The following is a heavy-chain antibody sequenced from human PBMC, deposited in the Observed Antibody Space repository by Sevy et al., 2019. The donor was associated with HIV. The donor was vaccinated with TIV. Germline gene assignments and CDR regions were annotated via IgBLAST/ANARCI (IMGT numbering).Heavy chain of an antibody. CDR3: ARDRYYDASGYYYYYYGMDV. CDR2: IYSDGRT. CDR1: GLSVSDNY. J-gene: IGHJ6*02. V-gene: IGHV3-66*01. Sequence: GGSLRLSCAASGLSVSDNYMNWVRQAPGKGLELVSVIYSDGRTYYADSVEGRFTISRDNSKNTLYLHMNNLRPEDTAVYYCARDRYYDASGYYYYYYGMDVWGQGTTVTVSS. D-gene: IGHD3-22*01.